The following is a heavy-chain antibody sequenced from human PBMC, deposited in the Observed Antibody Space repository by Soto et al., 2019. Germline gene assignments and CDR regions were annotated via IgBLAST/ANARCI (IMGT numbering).Heavy chain of an antibody. J-gene: IGHJ4*02. CDR2: IYYSGST. V-gene: IGHV4-59*08. CDR3: ARLPSIKRWLQLPHVDY. D-gene: IGHD5-12*01. CDR1: GGSISSYY. Sequence: SETLSLTCTVSGGSISSYYWSWIRQPPGKGLEWIGYIYYSGSTNYNPSLKSRVTISVDTSKNQFSLKLSSVTAADTAVYYCARLPSIKRWLQLPHVDYWGQGTLVTVSS.